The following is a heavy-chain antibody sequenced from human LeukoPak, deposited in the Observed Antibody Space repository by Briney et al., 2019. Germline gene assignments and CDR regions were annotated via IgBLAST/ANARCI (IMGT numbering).Heavy chain of an antibody. CDR1: GGSISSYY. Sequence: SETLSLTCTVSGGSISSYYWSWIRQPPGKGLEWIGYIYYSGSTNYNPSLKSRVTISVDTSKNQFSLKLSSVTAADTAVYYCARDSSGTLSGGGWFDPWGQGTLVTVSS. V-gene: IGHV4-59*12. CDR2: IYYSGST. CDR3: ARDSSGTLSGGGWFDP. D-gene: IGHD6-19*01. J-gene: IGHJ5*02.